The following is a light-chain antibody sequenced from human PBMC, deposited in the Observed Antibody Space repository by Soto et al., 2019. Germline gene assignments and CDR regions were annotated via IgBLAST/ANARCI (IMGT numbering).Light chain of an antibody. CDR1: QYISNY. V-gene: IGKV1-33*01. Sequence: DIQMTKSPSSLSASVGDRVTITCQASQYISNYLNWYQQKPGKAPKLLIYDASNLETGVPSRFGGSGSGTDFTFTISSLQHEDIATYYCKQYDNLRVTFGQGTRLEIK. J-gene: IGKJ5*01. CDR2: DAS. CDR3: KQYDNLRVT.